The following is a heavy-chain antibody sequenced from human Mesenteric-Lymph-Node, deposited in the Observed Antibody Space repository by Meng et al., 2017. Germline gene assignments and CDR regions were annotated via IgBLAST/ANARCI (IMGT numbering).Heavy chain of an antibody. D-gene: IGHD1-26*01. J-gene: IGHJ3*02. CDR3: ARGGGLVGATLSVDI. Sequence: GEFLKISCAASGFTFSSYAMHWVRQAPGKGLEWVAVISYDGSNKYYADSVKGRFTISRDNSKNTLYLQMKSQGAEDTAVYYCARGGGLVGATLSVDIWGQGTMVTVSS. CDR1: GFTFSSYA. V-gene: IGHV3-30*04. CDR2: ISYDGSNK.